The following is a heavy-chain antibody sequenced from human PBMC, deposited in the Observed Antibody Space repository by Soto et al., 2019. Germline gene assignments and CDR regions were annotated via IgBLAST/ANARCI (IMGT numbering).Heavy chain of an antibody. J-gene: IGHJ4*02. CDR3: ARDSKEPDDPAAPHYFDY. D-gene: IGHD6-13*01. V-gene: IGHV4-38-2*02. Sequence: SETLSLTCTVSGYSISSGYYWGWIRQPPGKGLEWIGSIYHSGSTYYNPSLKSRVTISVDTSKNQFSLKLSSVTAADTAVYYCARDSKEPDDPAAPHYFDYWGQGTLVTVSS. CDR1: GYSISSGYY. CDR2: IYHSGST.